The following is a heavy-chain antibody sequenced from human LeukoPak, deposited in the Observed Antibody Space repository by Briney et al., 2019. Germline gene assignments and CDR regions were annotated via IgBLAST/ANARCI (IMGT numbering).Heavy chain of an antibody. V-gene: IGHV4-39*01. D-gene: IGHD3-22*01. CDR3: ARITMIVVVNLGWFDP. Sequence: PSETLSLTCTVSGGSISSSSYYWGWIRQPPGKGLEWIGSIYYSGSTYYNPSLKSRVTISVDTSKNQFSLKLSSVTAADTAVYYCARITMIVVVNLGWFDPRGQGTLVTVSS. CDR1: GGSISSSSYY. J-gene: IGHJ5*02. CDR2: IYYSGST.